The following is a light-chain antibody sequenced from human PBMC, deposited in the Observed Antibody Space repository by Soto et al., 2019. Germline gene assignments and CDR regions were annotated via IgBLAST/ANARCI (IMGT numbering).Light chain of an antibody. V-gene: IGKV1-39*01. CDR3: QQSYSERT. CDR2: AIS. Sequence: DIQMTQSPSSLSASVGDRVTITCRASQSMTTYLNWYQQKPGKAPKLLIYAISTLESGVPSRFSGSSSWTYFTLNINSLQPEDFATYYCQQSYSERTVGQGTKVDIK. CDR1: QSMTTY. J-gene: IGKJ1*01.